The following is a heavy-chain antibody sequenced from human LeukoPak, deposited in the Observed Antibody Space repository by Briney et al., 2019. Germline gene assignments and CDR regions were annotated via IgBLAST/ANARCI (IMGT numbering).Heavy chain of an antibody. CDR1: GFTFGDYL. CDR3: SRSNGWLSVY. Sequence: GGSLRLSCTASGFTFGDYLMSWFRQAPGKGLEWIGFIRRKLDGGTAEYAASVKGRFTISRDDPTSIAYLQMNSLKTEDTAVYYCSRSNGWLSVYWGQGTLVTVSS. J-gene: IGHJ4*02. CDR2: IRRKLDGGTA. D-gene: IGHD6-19*01. V-gene: IGHV3-49*03.